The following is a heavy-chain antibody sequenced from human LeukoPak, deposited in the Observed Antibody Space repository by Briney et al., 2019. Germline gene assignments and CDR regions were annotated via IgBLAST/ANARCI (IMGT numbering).Heavy chain of an antibody. CDR3: SDCNTMVQGVIPRTDAYYYYGMDV. J-gene: IGHJ6*02. CDR1: GFTFSSYG. D-gene: IGHD3-10*01. V-gene: IGHV3-30*03. CDR2: ISYDGSNK. Sequence: QPGGSLRLSCAASGFTFSSYGMHWVRQAPGKGPEWVAVISYDGSNKYYADSVKGRFTISRDNSKNTLYLQMNSLRAEDTAVYYCSDCNTMVQGVIPRTDAYYYYGMDVWGQGTTVTVSS.